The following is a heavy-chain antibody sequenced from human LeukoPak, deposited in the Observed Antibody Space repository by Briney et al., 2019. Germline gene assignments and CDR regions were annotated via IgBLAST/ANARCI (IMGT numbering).Heavy chain of an antibody. CDR1: GGSISSYY. J-gene: IGHJ5*02. CDR3: AREPGFDSSGYLNWFDP. CDR2: ISYSGST. V-gene: IGHV4-59*01. Sequence: SETLSLTCTVSGGSISSYYWSWIRQPPGKGLEWITCISYSGSTKYNPSLKSGVTISVDTSKNQLSLKLSSVTAADTAVYYCAREPGFDSSGYLNWFDPWGQGTLVTVSS. D-gene: IGHD3-22*01.